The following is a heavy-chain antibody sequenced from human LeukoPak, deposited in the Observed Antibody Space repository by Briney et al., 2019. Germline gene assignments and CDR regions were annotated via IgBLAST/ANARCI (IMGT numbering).Heavy chain of an antibody. CDR1: GGSMSSYY. Sequence: SETLSLTCTVSGGSMSSYYWSWIRQPPGKGLEWIGYIYYSGSTNYNPSLKSRVTISVDTSKNQFTLKLSSVTAADTAVYYCAREADWGSFFDYWGQGTLVTVSS. V-gene: IGHV4-59*01. D-gene: IGHD3-9*01. CDR3: AREADWGSFFDY. CDR2: IYYSGST. J-gene: IGHJ4*02.